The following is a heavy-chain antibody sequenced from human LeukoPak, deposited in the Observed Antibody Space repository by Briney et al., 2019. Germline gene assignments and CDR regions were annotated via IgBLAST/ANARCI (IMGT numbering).Heavy chain of an antibody. V-gene: IGHV4-59*12. D-gene: IGHD5-18*01. Sequence: PSETLSLTCTVSGGSISSYYWSWIRQPPGMGLEWIGNIYYSGRTNYNPSLKSRVTISVDRSKNQFSLKLSSVTAADTAVYYCARKRGYSYGPLDYWGQETLVTVSS. CDR2: IYYSGRT. CDR1: GGSISSYY. CDR3: ARKRGYSYGPLDY. J-gene: IGHJ4*02.